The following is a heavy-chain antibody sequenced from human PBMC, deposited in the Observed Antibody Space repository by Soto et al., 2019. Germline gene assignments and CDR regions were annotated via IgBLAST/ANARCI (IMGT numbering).Heavy chain of an antibody. CDR1: GYTFTSYH. J-gene: IGHJ5*02. V-gene: IGHV1-46*03. CDR2: INPSGGRT. D-gene: IGHD4-17*01. Sequence: QVQLVQSGAEVKKPGASVKVSCKASGYTFTSYHLHWVRQAPGQGLEWMGMINPSGGRTTYAQKFQGRVTMPRDTSTSTVYVELSSLRSDDTAVYYCARDTMIMVTTGIGSWGQGTQVTVSS. CDR3: ARDTMIMVTTGIGS.